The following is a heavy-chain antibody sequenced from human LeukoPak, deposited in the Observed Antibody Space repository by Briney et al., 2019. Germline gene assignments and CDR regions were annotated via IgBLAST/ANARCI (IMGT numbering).Heavy chain of an antibody. CDR3: AKDSKTYYDFWSGYYPFDY. Sequence: GGSLRLSCAASGFTFSSYAMSWVRQAPGKGLEWVSAISGSGGSTYYADSVKGRFTISRDNSKNTLYLQMNSLRAEDTAVYYCAKDSKTYYDFWSGYYPFDYWGRGTLVTVSS. D-gene: IGHD3-3*01. CDR1: GFTFSSYA. J-gene: IGHJ4*02. V-gene: IGHV3-23*01. CDR2: ISGSGGST.